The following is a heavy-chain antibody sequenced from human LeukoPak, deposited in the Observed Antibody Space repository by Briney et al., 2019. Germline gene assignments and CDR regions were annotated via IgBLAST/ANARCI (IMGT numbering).Heavy chain of an antibody. D-gene: IGHD1-7*01. CDR3: AKFLLPGTTPINFDY. Sequence: PGGSLRLSCAASGFTFRSYSMNWVRQAPGKGLEWVSAIDPSSTYIYYADSVKGRFTISRDNSQNTLYLQMNSLKTEDTAVYYCAKFLLPGTTPINFDYWGKETLATSPQ. V-gene: IGHV3-21*01. J-gene: IGHJ4*02. CDR2: IDPSSTYI. CDR1: GFTFRSYS.